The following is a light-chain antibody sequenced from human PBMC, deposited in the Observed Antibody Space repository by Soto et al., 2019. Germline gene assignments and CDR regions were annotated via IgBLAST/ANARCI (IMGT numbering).Light chain of an antibody. CDR2: EVR. J-gene: IGLJ2*01. Sequence: QSVLTQPASVSASPGQSITISCTGTSSDVGGYNYVSWYQKHPGKAPKLMIYEVRNRPSGVSNRFSGSKSGTTAFLTISGLQPEDEADYYCSSYTGSSTHVVFGGGTQLTVL. CDR1: SSDVGGYNY. CDR3: SSYTGSSTHVV. V-gene: IGLV2-14*01.